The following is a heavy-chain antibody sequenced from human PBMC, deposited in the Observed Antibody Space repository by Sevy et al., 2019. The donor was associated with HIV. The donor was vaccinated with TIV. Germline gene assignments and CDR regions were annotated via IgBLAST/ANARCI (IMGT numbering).Heavy chain of an antibody. CDR1: GYTFTGYY. CDR2: INPNSSGT. V-gene: IGHV1-2*02. J-gene: IGHJ4*02. Sequence: ASVKVSCKASGYTFTGYYMHWVRQAPGQGLEWMEWINPNSSGTNYAQKFQGRVTMTRDTSISTAYMDLSRLRSDDTVVYYCASRSQYGDRTFDYWGQGTMVTVSS. CDR3: ASRSQYGDRTFDY. D-gene: IGHD4-17*01.